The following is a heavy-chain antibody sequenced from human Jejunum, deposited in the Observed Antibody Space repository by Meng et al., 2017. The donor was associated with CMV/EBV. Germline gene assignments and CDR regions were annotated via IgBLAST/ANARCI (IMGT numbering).Heavy chain of an antibody. CDR2: ISSSGGST. D-gene: IGHD3-16*01. CDR1: GLAFSNYP. V-gene: IGHV3-23*01. Sequence: CVASGLAFSNYPMSWVRQAPGRGLEWVSGISSSGGSTYDADSVKGRFSISRDNSRNTLYLQMMSLRAEDTAVYYCAGGGPAIYSPFDPWGQGTLVTVSS. CDR3: AGGGPAIYSPFDP. J-gene: IGHJ5*02.